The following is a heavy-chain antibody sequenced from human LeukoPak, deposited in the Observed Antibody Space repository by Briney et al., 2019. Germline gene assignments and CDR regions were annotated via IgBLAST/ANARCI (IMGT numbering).Heavy chain of an antibody. CDR3: ARQSSYGYPYYYYGVDV. J-gene: IGHJ6*02. D-gene: IGHD5-18*01. CDR1: GGSISSYY. Sequence: SETLSLTCTVSGGSISSYYWSWIRQPPGKGLEWIGYIYYSGSTNYNPSLKSRVTISVDTSKNQFSLKLSSVTAADTAVYYCARQSSYGYPYYYYGVDVWGQGTTVTVSS. V-gene: IGHV4-59*08. CDR2: IYYSGST.